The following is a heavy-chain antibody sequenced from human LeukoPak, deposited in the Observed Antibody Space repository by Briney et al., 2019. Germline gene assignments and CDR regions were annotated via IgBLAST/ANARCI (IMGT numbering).Heavy chain of an antibody. CDR3: ARSELGYYYYYMDV. J-gene: IGHJ6*03. CDR2: LGSDGKTT. CDR1: GFTFSTYG. D-gene: IGHD7-27*01. V-gene: IGHV3-33*08. Sequence: GGSLRLSCAASGFTFSTYGTHWVRQAPGKGLEWVAVLGSDGKTTYYADSVKGRFTISRDNAKNSLYLQMNSLRAEDTGVYYCARSELGYYYYYMDVWGKGTTVTVSS.